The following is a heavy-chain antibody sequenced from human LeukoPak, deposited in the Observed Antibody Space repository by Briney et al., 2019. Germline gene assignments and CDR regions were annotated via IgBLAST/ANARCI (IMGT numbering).Heavy chain of an antibody. Sequence: PGGALILSCAASGFTFSSYAMHWVGQAPGRGGEGVAVISYDGSNKYYADSVKGVVTISRDNSKNTLYLQMNRLRAEDTAVYYCVRDGHGIAAAGRTDYYFDYWGQGTLVTVSS. CDR2: ISYDGSNK. CDR3: VRDGHGIAAAGRTDYYFDY. V-gene: IGHV3-30-3*01. CDR1: GFTFSSYA. J-gene: IGHJ4*01. D-gene: IGHD6-13*01.